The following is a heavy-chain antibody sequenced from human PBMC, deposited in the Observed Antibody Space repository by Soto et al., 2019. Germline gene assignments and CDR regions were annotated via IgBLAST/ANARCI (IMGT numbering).Heavy chain of an antibody. CDR2: INAANGNT. V-gene: IGHV1-3*01. Sequence: ASVKVSCKASGYTFTSYAMHWVRQAPGQRLEWMGWINAANGNTKYSQKFQGRVTITRDTSASTAYMELSSLRSEDTAVYYCARGCWGSPCSYWYFDLWGRGTLVTVSS. CDR3: ARGCWGSPCSYWYFDL. J-gene: IGHJ2*01. D-gene: IGHD7-27*01. CDR1: GYTFTSYA.